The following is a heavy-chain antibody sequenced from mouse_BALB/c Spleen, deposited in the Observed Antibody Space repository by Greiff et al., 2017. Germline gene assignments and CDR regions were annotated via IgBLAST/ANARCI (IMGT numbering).Heavy chain of an antibody. J-gene: IGHJ4*01. V-gene: IGHV2-9*02. D-gene: IGHD2-14*01. CDR2: IWAGGST. Sequence: VKLQESGPGLVAPSQSLSITCTVSGFSLTSYGVHWVRQPPGKGLEWLGVIWAGGSTNYNSALMSRLSISKDNSKSQVFLKMNSLQTDDTAMYYCARDRARYDEGIFYAMDYWGQGTSVTVSS. CDR1: GFSLTSYG. CDR3: ARDRARYDEGIFYAMDY.